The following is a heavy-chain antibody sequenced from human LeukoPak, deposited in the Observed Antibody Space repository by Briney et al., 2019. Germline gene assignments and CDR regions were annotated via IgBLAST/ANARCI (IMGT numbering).Heavy chain of an antibody. J-gene: IGHJ6*03. D-gene: IGHD2-15*01. Sequence: GESLRLSCAASGFTFSSYNMKWVRQAPGKGLEWVSYISSSTSTIYYADSVKGRFTISRDNAKNSLYLQMNSLRAEDTAVYYCARGDMVVAADYYYYMDVWGKGTTVTISS. V-gene: IGHV3-48*04. CDR1: GFTFSSYN. CDR2: ISSSTSTI. CDR3: ARGDMVVAADYYYYMDV.